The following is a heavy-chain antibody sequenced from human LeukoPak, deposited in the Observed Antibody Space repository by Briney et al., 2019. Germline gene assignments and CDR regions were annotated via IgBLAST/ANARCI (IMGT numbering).Heavy chain of an antibody. J-gene: IGHJ4*02. CDR1: GFTFSSYD. CDR3: AKDAPRTSGWYYFDY. CDR2: ISDSGDRT. V-gene: IGHV3-23*01. D-gene: IGHD6-19*01. Sequence: PGGSLRLCCAASGFTFSSYDMNWVRQAPGKGLEWVSGISDSGDRTYYADSVKGRFTISRDNSKNTLYLQMNSLRAEDTAVYYCAKDAPRTSGWYYFDYWGQGTLVTVSS.